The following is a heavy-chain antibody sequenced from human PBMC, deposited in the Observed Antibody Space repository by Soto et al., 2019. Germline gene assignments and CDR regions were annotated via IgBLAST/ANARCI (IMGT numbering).Heavy chain of an antibody. J-gene: IGHJ5*02. V-gene: IGHV4-39*01. Sequence: SITGEYCGVSVIGCYWGWNSQTPGKGLEWIGSIYYSGSTYYNPSLKSRVTISVDTSKNQFSLKLTSVTAADTAVYYCARLGAYYQSLDPWGPGTLVTVSS. D-gene: IGHD3-22*01. CDR2: IYYSGST. CDR1: GVSVIGCY. CDR3: ARLGAYYQSLDP.